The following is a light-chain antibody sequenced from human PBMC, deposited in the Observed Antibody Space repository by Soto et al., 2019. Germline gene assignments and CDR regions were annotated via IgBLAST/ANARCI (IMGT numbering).Light chain of an antibody. CDR2: GIS. Sequence: IVLTESPAALSESLGERVTLSCRAGQSVSANLAWYQQRPGQAPRLLIYGISNRAPDTPDRFSGSGSGTEFTLTISSLQSEDSAVYYCQQYNIWPPWTFGQGTKVDIK. CDR3: QQYNIWPPWT. J-gene: IGKJ1*01. V-gene: IGKV3-15*01. CDR1: QSVSAN.